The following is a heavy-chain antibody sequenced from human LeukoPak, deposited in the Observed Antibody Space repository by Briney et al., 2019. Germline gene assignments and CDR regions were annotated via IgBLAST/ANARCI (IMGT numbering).Heavy chain of an antibody. Sequence: GGSLRLSCAASGFTFSDHYMDWVRQAPGKGLEWVGRTRNKANSYTTEYAASVKGRFTISRDDSKNSLYLQMNSLKTEDTAVYYCARGAYCGGDCYSGYYFDYWGQGSLVTVSS. D-gene: IGHD2-21*02. V-gene: IGHV3-72*01. CDR2: TRNKANSYTT. CDR1: GFTFSDHY. CDR3: ARGAYCGGDCYSGYYFDY. J-gene: IGHJ4*02.